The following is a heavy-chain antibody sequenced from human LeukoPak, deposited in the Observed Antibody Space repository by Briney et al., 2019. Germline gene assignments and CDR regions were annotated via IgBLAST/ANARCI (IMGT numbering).Heavy chain of an antibody. CDR1: GFTFNTYA. V-gene: IGHV3-30-3*01. D-gene: IGHD7-27*01. CDR3: ARDNNWGSTHY. J-gene: IGHJ4*02. CDR2: IAYDGNNK. Sequence: GGSLGLSCAASGFTFNTYAMHWVRQAPGKGLEWVAVIAYDGNNKYYADSVKGRFTVSRDNTKNTLYLQMNSLRAEDTAVYYCARDNNWGSTHYWGQGTLVTVSS.